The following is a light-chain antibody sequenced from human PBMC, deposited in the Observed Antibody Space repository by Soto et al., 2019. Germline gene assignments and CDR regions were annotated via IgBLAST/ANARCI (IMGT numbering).Light chain of an antibody. CDR2: AAS. CDR1: QDINTW. V-gene: IGKV1D-16*01. J-gene: IGKJ4*01. CDR3: QQYNIYPLT. Sequence: DVQMTQSPSSLSASVGDRVTITCRASQDINTWLAWYQQKAEKAPKYLIYAASSLLTGVPARFSSSHSETDFTLTISSLHPEDTATSYCQQYNIYPLTFGGGTKVEIK.